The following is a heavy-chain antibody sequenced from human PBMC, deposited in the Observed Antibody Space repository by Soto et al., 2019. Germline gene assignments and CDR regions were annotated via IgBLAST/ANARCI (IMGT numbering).Heavy chain of an antibody. D-gene: IGHD3-22*01. Sequence: QVQLVESWGGVVQPGSSLRLLCAASGFTFSEHGMHWVRQAPGKGLEWLAVIVRDGTEQHYADSVKDRFTISRDNSKNTLYLQMNSLRVDDTGVYYCARDDVYPDSGFDYWGQGTLLTVSS. CDR1: GFTFSEHG. J-gene: IGHJ4*02. CDR3: ARDDVYPDSGFDY. CDR2: IVRDGTEQ. V-gene: IGHV3-30*19.